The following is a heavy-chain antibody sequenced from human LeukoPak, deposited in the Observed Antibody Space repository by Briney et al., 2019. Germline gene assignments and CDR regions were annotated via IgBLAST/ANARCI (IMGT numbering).Heavy chain of an antibody. V-gene: IGHV1-18*01. Sequence: ASVKVSCKASGYTFTSYGITWVRQAPGQGLEWMGWISTYNGNTNYAQNLQDRVSLTTDTCTSTAYMELRSLRSDDTAVYYCARGSDSTSWDLDYWGQGTLVTVSS. CDR3: ARGSDSTSWDLDY. J-gene: IGHJ4*02. CDR2: ISTYNGNT. CDR1: GYTFTSYG. D-gene: IGHD1-26*01.